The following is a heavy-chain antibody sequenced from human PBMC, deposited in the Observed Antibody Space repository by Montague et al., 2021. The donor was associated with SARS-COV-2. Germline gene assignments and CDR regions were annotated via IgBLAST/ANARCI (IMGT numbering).Heavy chain of an antibody. J-gene: IGHJ6*02. CDR2: INHSGST. Sequence: WIGEINHSGSTNYNPSLKRRVTISVDTSKNQFSLKLSSVTAADTAVYYCACGEITTRGRIYYYGMDVWGQGTTVTVSS. V-gene: IGHV4-34*01. D-gene: IGHD4-11*01. CDR3: ACGEITTRGRIYYYGMDV.